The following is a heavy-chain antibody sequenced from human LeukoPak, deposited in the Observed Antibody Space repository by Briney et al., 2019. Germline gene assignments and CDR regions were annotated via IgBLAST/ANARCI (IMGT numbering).Heavy chain of an antibody. V-gene: IGHV3-48*03. J-gene: IGHJ6*04. D-gene: IGHD3-10*02. Sequence: GGTLRLSCAASGFTFSSYEMNWVRQAPGKGLEWVSYISSSGSTIYDADSVKGRFTISRDNAKNSLYLQMNSLRAEDTAVYFCAELGITMIGGVWGKGTTVTISS. CDR3: AELGITMIGGV. CDR1: GFTFSSYE. CDR2: ISSSGSTI.